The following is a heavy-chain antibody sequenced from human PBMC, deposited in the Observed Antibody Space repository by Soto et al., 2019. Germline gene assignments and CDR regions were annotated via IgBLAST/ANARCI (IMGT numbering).Heavy chain of an antibody. Sequence: EVQLVESGGGLVQPGGSLRLSCAASGFTFSRFWMHWVRQAPGKGLMWVSRITEDGSITTYADSVKGRFTISRDNAKNTVYLQMNSLRAEDTAVYYCATLNSFGSDYWGQGTVVTVSS. CDR3: ATLNSFGSDY. CDR1: GFTFSRFW. CDR2: ITEDGSIT. D-gene: IGHD3-10*01. J-gene: IGHJ4*02. V-gene: IGHV3-74*01.